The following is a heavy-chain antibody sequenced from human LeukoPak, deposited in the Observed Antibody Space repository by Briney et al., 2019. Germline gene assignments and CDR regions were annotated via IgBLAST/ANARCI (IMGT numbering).Heavy chain of an antibody. V-gene: IGHV4-59*01. CDR2: ISYSGST. Sequence: LRLSCAASGFTFSNYGMHWIRQPPGKGLEWIGYISYSGSTIYNPSLKSRVTISRDTPKNQFSLKLNSVTAADTAVYYCATNYFDSSGYYYGLGHWGQGALVTVSS. D-gene: IGHD3-22*01. CDR3: ATNYFDSSGYYYGLGH. J-gene: IGHJ4*02. CDR1: GFTFSNYG.